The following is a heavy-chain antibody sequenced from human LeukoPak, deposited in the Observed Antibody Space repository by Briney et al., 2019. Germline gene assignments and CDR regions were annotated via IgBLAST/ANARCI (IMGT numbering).Heavy chain of an antibody. Sequence: GGSLRLSCAASGFTLSSYWMSWVRQAPGKGLEWVSYISSSGSTIYYADSVKGRFTISRDNAKNSLYLQMNSLRAEDTAVYYCARDTVRYSGYDSFDYWGQGTLVTVSS. J-gene: IGHJ4*02. CDR2: ISSSGSTI. V-gene: IGHV3-48*04. CDR3: ARDTVRYSGYDSFDY. D-gene: IGHD5-12*01. CDR1: GFTLSSYW.